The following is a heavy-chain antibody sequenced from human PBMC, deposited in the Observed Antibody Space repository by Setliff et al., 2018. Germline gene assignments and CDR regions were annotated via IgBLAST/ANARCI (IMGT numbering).Heavy chain of an antibody. J-gene: IGHJ4*02. CDR1: GFTFRDYS. Sequence: GGSLRLSCATSGFTFRDYSLTWVRQAPGKGLEWVAGIDQISRTYYPDSMKGRFTISRDNSRNTISLQINDLRAEDTATYYCARTDGTNLGYFDNWGQGTLVTVSS. CDR2: IDQISRT. CDR3: ARTDGTNLGYFDN. D-gene: IGHD2-8*01. V-gene: IGHV3-53*01.